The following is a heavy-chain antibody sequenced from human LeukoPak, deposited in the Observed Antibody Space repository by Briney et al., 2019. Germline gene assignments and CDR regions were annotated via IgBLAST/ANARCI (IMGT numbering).Heavy chain of an antibody. CDR1: GGTFSSYA. CDR3: ARLRVGYCSSTSCYYYYYGMDV. Sequence: GASVTVSCKASGGTFSSYAISWVRQAPGQGLEWMGGIIPIFGTANYAQKFQGRVTITRDTSASTAYMELSSLRSEDTAVYYCARLRVGYCSSTSCYYYYYGMDVWGQGTTVTVSS. CDR2: IIPIFGTA. D-gene: IGHD2-2*01. J-gene: IGHJ6*02. V-gene: IGHV1-69*05.